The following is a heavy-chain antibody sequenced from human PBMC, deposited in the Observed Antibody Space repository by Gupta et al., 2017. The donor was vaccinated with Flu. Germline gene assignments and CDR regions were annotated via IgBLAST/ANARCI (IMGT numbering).Heavy chain of an antibody. CDR3: ARDLWGTYSSGWYGEYYFDY. Sequence: VRQAPGKGLEWVAVIWYDGSNKYHADSVKGRFTISRDNSKNTLYLQMNSLRAEDTAVYYCARDLWGTYSSGWYGEYYFDYWGQGTLVTVSS. V-gene: IGHV3-33*01. CDR2: IWYDGSNK. J-gene: IGHJ4*02. D-gene: IGHD6-19*01.